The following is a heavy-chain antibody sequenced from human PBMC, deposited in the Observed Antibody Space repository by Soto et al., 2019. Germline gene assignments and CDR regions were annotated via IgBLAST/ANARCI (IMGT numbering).Heavy chain of an antibody. CDR3: ARPLRFLEWSPPSPDYYYYGMDV. D-gene: IGHD3-3*01. CDR1: GYTFTSYA. V-gene: IGHV1-3*01. CDR2: INAGNGNT. Sequence: ASVKVSCKASGYTFTSYAMHWVRQAPGQRLEWMGWINAGNGNTKYSQKFQGRVTITRDTSASTAYMELSSLRSEDTTVYYCARPLRFLEWSPPSPDYYYYGMDVWGQGTTVTVSS. J-gene: IGHJ6*02.